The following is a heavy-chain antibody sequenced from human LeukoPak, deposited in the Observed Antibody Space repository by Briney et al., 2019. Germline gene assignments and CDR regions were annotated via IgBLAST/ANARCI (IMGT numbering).Heavy chain of an antibody. J-gene: IGHJ4*02. CDR3: AKEVRAVAGTGVIDY. Sequence: TGGSLRLSCAASGFTFSSCAMSWVRQAPGKGLEWVSAISGSGGSTYYADSVKGRFTISRDNSKNTLYLQMNSLRAEDTAVYYCAKEVRAVAGTGVIDYWGQGTLVTVSS. V-gene: IGHV3-23*01. CDR1: GFTFSSCA. D-gene: IGHD6-19*01. CDR2: ISGSGGST.